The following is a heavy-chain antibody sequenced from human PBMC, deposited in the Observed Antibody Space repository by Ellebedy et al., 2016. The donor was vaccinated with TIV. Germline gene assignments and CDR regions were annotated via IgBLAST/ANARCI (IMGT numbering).Heavy chain of an antibody. CDR2: INPNSGGT. J-gene: IGHJ6*02. CDR1: GYTFTGYY. D-gene: IGHD2-15*01. CDR3: ERVGCSGGSCFHYYGMDV. Sequence: ASVKVSCKASGYTFTGYYIHWVRQAPGQGLEWMGWINPNSGGTNYAQKFQGWVTMTSDTSISTAYMAVSRLRSDDTAVYYCERVGCSGGSCFHYYGMDVWGQGTTVTVSS. V-gene: IGHV1-2*04.